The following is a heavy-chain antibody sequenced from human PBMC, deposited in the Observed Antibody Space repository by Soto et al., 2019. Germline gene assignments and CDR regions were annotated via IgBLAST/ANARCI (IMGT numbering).Heavy chain of an antibody. V-gene: IGHV3-15*01. CDR2: IKSKPSGGTS. CDR3: ARNVPYSCGSCYAY. Sequence: EVQLVESGGGLVKPGGSLRLSCAASGLTFTNAWMSWVRQAPGKGLEWVGLIKSKPSGGTSDYAAPVKGRFTISRDDSRNTLYLQMNSLKTEATAVYYCARNVPYSCGSCYAYWGQGALVTVSS. D-gene: IGHD2-15*01. CDR1: GLTFTNAW. J-gene: IGHJ4*02.